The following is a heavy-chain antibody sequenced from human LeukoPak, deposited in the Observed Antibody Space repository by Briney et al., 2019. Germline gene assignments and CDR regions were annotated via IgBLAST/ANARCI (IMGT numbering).Heavy chain of an antibody. J-gene: IGHJ3*02. CDR3: ARHHKSSELRDDAFDI. V-gene: IGHV4-30-4*08. Sequence: SETLSLTCTVSGGSISSGDYYWSWIRQPPGKGLEWIGYIYYSGSTYYNPSLKSRVTISVDTSKNQFSLKLSSVTAADTAVYYCARHHKSSELRDDAFDIWGQGTMVTVSS. D-gene: IGHD1-7*01. CDR1: GGSISSGDYY. CDR2: IYYSGST.